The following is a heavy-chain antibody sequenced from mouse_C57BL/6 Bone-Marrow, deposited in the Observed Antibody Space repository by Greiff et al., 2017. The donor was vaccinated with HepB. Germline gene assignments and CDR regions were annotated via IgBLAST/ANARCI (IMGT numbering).Heavy chain of an antibody. CDR2: INPNYGTT. Sequence: EVHLVESGPELVKPGASVKISCKASGYSFTDYNMNWVKQSNGKSLEWIGVINPNYGTTSYNEKFKSKATLTVDTSSSTAYMQLSSLTYEDSAVYYCARGGFDYDAHFDDWGQGTTLTVSS. D-gene: IGHD2-4*01. V-gene: IGHV1-39*01. J-gene: IGHJ2*01. CDR3: ARGGFDYDAHFDD. CDR1: GYSFTDYN.